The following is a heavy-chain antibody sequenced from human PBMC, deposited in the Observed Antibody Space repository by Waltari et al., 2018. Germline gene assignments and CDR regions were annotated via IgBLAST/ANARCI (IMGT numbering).Heavy chain of an antibody. Sequence: QVQLVQSGAEVKKPGASVQVSCKASGYTFTNFDVNWVRQAPGQGLEWMGWISPYNGYADYEHTFQGRVTMTTDTSTKTAYLELTSLRSDDTAVYYCARGGGPRTVVALTFDLWGQGTLITVSS. V-gene: IGHV1-18*01. CDR2: ISPYNGYA. D-gene: IGHD2-15*01. CDR3: ARGGGPRTVVALTFDL. CDR1: GYTFTNFD. J-gene: IGHJ4*02.